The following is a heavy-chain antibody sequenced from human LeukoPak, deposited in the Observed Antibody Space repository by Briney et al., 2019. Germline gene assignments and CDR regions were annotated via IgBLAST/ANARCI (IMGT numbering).Heavy chain of an antibody. D-gene: IGHD3-22*01. CDR3: ARGVVVIND. Sequence: SQTLSLTCAISGDRVSSKSAAWNWIRQSPSRGLEWLGKTYYRSKWSSGYAESVKSRITVNPDTSKNQFSLQLRSVTPEDTAVYYCARGVVVINDWGPGTLVTVSS. V-gene: IGHV6-1*01. J-gene: IGHJ4*02. CDR1: GDRVSSKSAA. CDR2: TYYRSKWSS.